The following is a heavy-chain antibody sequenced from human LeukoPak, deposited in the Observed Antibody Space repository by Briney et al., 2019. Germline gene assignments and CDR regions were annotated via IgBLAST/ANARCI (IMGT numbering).Heavy chain of an antibody. Sequence: GGPLRLSCAASGFTFSSSAMSWVRQAPGKGLEWVSVISSSGGSTYYADSVKGRFTIFRDNSKNTLYLQMSSLRAEDTAVYYCAKGSRSIAVDNLCDYWGQGTLVTVSS. CDR2: ISSSGGST. CDR3: AKGSRSIAVDNLCDY. V-gene: IGHV3-23*01. CDR1: GFTFSSSA. J-gene: IGHJ4*02. D-gene: IGHD6-6*01.